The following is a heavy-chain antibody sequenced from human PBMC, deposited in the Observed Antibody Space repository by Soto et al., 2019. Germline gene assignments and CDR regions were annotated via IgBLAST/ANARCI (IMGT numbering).Heavy chain of an antibody. CDR2: IFWNDDK. V-gene: IGHV2-5*01. J-gene: IGHJ3*02. CDR3: APLPSLREGNTVFDI. CDR1: GFSFSPRAVG. D-gene: IGHD2-2*01. Sequence: SGPTLVNPTQTLTLTCTFSGFSFSPRAVGVGWIRQPPGKALEWLALIFWNDDKRYSPSLKSRLTITKDTSKNQVVLTMTNMDPVDTATYYFAPLPSLREGNTVFDIWGQGTMVTVSS.